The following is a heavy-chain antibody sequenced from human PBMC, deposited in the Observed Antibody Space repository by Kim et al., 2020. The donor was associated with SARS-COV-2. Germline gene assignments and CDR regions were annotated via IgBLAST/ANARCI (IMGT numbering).Heavy chain of an antibody. CDR2: LSAGGAST. CDR3: ATYDIGPRKFDY. D-gene: IGHD3-9*01. V-gene: IGHV3-23*01. Sequence: GGSLRLSCAASGFAFSSSAMNWVRQAPGKGLEWVSTLSAGGASTYYADSVKGRFTISRDNSKNTLYLQMNSLRVEDTAVYYCATYDIGPRKFDYWGQGTL. CDR1: GFAFSSSA. J-gene: IGHJ4*02.